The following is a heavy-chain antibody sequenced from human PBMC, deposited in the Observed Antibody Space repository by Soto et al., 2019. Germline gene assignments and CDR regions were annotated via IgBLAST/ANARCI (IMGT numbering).Heavy chain of an antibody. CDR3: AKGRAYGSGSYGY. Sequence: SETLSLTCTVSGGSVTSDEDYWSWIRQSPGKGLEWIGYISNSGSTGYNPSLKTRLSMSVDRSKNQFTLRLTSVTAADTAVYYCAKGRAYGSGSYGYWGQGTLVTVSS. D-gene: IGHD3-10*01. V-gene: IGHV4-30-4*01. CDR2: ISNSGST. J-gene: IGHJ4*02. CDR1: GGSVTSDEDY.